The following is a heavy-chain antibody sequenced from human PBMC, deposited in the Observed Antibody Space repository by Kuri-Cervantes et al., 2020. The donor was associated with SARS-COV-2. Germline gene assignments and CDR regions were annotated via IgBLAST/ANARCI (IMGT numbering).Heavy chain of an antibody. J-gene: IGHJ5*02. CDR3: ARSSAAAGPYNWFDP. D-gene: IGHD6-13*01. CDR1: GGSISSGSYY. V-gene: IGHV4-39*01. Sequence: GSLRLSCTVSGGSISSGSYYWGWIRQPPGKGLEWIGSIYYSGSTYYNPSLKSRVTISVDTSKNQFSLKLSSVTAADTAVYYCARSSAAAGPYNWFDPWGQGNRVTGAS. CDR2: IYYSGST.